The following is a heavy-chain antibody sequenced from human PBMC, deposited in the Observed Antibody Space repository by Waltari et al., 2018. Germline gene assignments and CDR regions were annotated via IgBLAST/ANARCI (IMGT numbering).Heavy chain of an antibody. J-gene: IGHJ6*02. CDR3: ALDTGAWWMDV. Sequence: QVQLVQSGAEVKKPGASVNISCKTSEYTFASSYIHWVRQAPGQGLEWMGIINPSGGSTIYAKKFQARVTMTRDTSTSTVYMELSSLRSEDTAVYYCALDTGAWWMDVWGQGTTVTVSS. V-gene: IGHV1-46*01. CDR2: INPSGGST. CDR1: EYTFASSY. D-gene: IGHD2-8*02.